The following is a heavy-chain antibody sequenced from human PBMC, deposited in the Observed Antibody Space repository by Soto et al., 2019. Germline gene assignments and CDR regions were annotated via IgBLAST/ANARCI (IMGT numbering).Heavy chain of an antibody. J-gene: IGHJ3*02. Sequence: NPSETLSLTCTVSGGSISSYYWSWIRQPPGKGLEWIGYIYYSGSTNYNPSLKSRVTISVDTSKNQFSLKLSSVTAADTAVYYCARQQWLVLNAFDIWGQGTMVTGSS. D-gene: IGHD6-19*01. V-gene: IGHV4-59*01. CDR1: GGSISSYY. CDR2: IYYSGST. CDR3: ARQQWLVLNAFDI.